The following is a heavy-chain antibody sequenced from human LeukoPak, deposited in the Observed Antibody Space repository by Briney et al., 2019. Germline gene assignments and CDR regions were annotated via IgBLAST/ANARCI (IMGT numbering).Heavy chain of an antibody. Sequence: PSQTLSLTCTVSGASVSSGDYYWSWLRQHPGKGLEWIGYFYTSANTNYNPSLKSRVTMSVDTSKNQFSLKLSAVTAADTAVYYCARGLRDEERHYYMDVWGKGTTVTVSS. D-gene: IGHD3-16*01. CDR3: ARGLRDEERHYYMDV. J-gene: IGHJ6*03. CDR1: GASVSSGDYY. V-gene: IGHV4-30-4*08. CDR2: FYTSANT.